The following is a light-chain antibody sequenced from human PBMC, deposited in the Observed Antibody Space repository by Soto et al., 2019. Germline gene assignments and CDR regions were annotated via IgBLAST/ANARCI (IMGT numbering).Light chain of an antibody. Sequence: IVLTQSPGTLSLSLGERATLSCRASLSVSSSYLVWYQQKPGQAPRLLIYGTSSRATGIPDRFSGSGSGTDFTLPISRLEPEDFAVYYCQQYGSSPTFGGGTKVEIK. CDR2: GTS. CDR3: QQYGSSPT. CDR1: LSVSSSY. V-gene: IGKV3-20*01. J-gene: IGKJ4*01.